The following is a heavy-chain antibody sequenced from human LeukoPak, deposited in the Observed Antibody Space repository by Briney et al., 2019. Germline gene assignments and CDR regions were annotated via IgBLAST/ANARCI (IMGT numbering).Heavy chain of an antibody. CDR2: INHSGST. Sequence: PSETLSLTCAVYGGSFSGYYWSWIRQPPGKGLEWIGEINHSGSTYYNPSLKSRVTISVDTSKNQFSLKLSSVTAADTAVYYCARHPPRSKFDPWGQGTLVTVSS. V-gene: IGHV4-34*01. J-gene: IGHJ5*02. D-gene: IGHD1-26*01. CDR1: GGSFSGYY. CDR3: ARHPPRSKFDP.